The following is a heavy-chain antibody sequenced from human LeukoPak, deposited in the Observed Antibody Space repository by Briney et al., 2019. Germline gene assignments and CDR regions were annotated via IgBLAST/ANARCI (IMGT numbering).Heavy chain of an antibody. V-gene: IGHV4-34*01. J-gene: IGHJ5*02. CDR2: INHSGST. Sequence: PSETLSLTCAVYGGSFSGYYWSWIRQPPGKGLEWIGEINHSGSTNYNPSLKSRVTISVDTSKNQFSLKLSSVTAADTAVYYCARDSITMVRGVIIIGDWFDPWGQGTLITVSS. CDR1: GGSFSGYY. CDR3: ARDSITMVRGVIIIGDWFDP. D-gene: IGHD3-10*01.